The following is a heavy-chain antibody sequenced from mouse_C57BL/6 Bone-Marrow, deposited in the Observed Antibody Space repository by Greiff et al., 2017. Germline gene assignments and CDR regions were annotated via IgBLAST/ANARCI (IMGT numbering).Heavy chain of an antibody. CDR3: ARSGGTRKAMDY. J-gene: IGHJ4*01. CDR2: IRNKANGYTT. V-gene: IGHV7-3*01. CDR1: GFTFTDYY. D-gene: IGHD1-1*01. Sequence: EVMLVESGGGLVQPGGSLSLSCAASGFTFTDYYMSWVRQPPGKALEWLGFIRNKANGYTTEYSASVKGRFTISRDNSQSILYLQMNALRAEDSATYYCARSGGTRKAMDYWGQGTSVTVSS.